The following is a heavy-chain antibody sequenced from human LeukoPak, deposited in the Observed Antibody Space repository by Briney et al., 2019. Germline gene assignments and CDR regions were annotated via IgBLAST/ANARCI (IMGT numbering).Heavy chain of an antibody. J-gene: IGHJ4*02. D-gene: IGHD1-26*01. CDR2: INQDGSTK. CDR3: ASDTDGSLDY. Sequence: PGGSLRLSCAASGFTFSNSWMAWVRQAPGKGLEWVANINQDGSTKHYAESLKGRFTISRDNPKSSVYVQMNSLRADDTAVYYCASDTDGSLDYWGQGILVTVAS. V-gene: IGHV3-7*01. CDR1: GFTFSNSW.